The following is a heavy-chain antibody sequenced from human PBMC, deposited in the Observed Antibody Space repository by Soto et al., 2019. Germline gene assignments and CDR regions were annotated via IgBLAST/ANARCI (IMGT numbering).Heavy chain of an antibody. Sequence: SETLSLTCAVSGGPISSDDYYWSWIRQPPGKGLEWIGYIYYTGSTYYHPSLKSRVTISIDTSKNQLSLKLSSVTAADTAVYYCARGLCEYEYVWGTYRFHNWFDPWGQGTPVTVSS. CDR2: IYYTGST. CDR1: GGPISSDDYY. CDR3: ARGLCEYEYVWGTYRFHNWFDP. J-gene: IGHJ5*02. D-gene: IGHD3-16*02. V-gene: IGHV4-30-4*01.